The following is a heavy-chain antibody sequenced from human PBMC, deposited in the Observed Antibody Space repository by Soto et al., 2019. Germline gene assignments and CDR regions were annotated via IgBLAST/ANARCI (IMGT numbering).Heavy chain of an antibody. J-gene: IGHJ4*02. CDR2: ISYDGSNK. CDR3: ANEGGYTYGRFDY. CDR1: GFTFSTYG. V-gene: IGHV3-30*18. D-gene: IGHD5-18*01. Sequence: QVQLVESGGGVVQPGRSLRLSCAASGFTFSTYGMHWVRQAPGKGLEWVAVISYDGSNKYYADSVKGRFTISRDNSKNTLFLQMNSLRADDTAVYYCANEGGYTYGRFDYWGQGTLVTVSS.